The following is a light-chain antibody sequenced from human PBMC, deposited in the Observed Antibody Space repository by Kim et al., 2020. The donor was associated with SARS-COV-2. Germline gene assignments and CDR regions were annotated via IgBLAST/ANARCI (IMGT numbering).Light chain of an antibody. J-gene: IGKJ3*01. Sequence: IQMTQSPSSLSASVGDRVTITCRTTQSISSHLNWYQQKPGRAPKLLISAASTLQSGVPSRFSGSGSETDFTLTISSLQPEDFATYFCQQSYSTPFTFGPGTKVDIK. V-gene: IGKV1-39*01. CDR3: QQSYSTPFT. CDR2: AAS. CDR1: QSISSH.